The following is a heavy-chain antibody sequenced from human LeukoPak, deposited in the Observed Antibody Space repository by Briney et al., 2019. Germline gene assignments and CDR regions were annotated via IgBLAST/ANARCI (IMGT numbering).Heavy chain of an antibody. CDR3: ARGGGATGYYFDY. V-gene: IGHV4-34*01. CDR2: INHSGST. Sequence: PGGSLRLSCAASGFTFSNAWMSWIRQPPGKGLEWIGEINHSGSTNYNPSLKSRVTISVDTSKNQFSLKLSSVTAADTAVYYCARGGGATGYYFDYWGQGPLVTVSS. CDR1: GFTFSNAW. J-gene: IGHJ4*02. D-gene: IGHD4/OR15-4a*01.